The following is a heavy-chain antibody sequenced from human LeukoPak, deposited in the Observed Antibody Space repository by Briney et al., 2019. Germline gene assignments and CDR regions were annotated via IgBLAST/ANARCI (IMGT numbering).Heavy chain of an antibody. J-gene: IGHJ4*02. Sequence: PGGSLRLSCAASGFTFSSYWMTWVRQAPGKGLEWVANIKQDGSEKYYVDSVKGRFTISRDNSKNTLYLQMNSLRAEDTAVYYCARSGVTAILSPDDRFDYWGQGTLVTVSS. CDR3: ARSGVTAILSPDDRFDY. D-gene: IGHD2-21*02. CDR1: GFTFSSYW. V-gene: IGHV3-7*01. CDR2: IKQDGSEK.